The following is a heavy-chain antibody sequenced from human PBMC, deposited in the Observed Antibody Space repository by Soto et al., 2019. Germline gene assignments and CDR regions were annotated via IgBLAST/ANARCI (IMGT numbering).Heavy chain of an antibody. Sequence: QVQLVQSGAEVKKPGASVKISCETSGYTFTSYALHWVRQAPGQRLEWMGWINAGNGNTKYSQKFQGRVIITRDTSASTAYMELRSLRSEDTAVYYCARDSGGMDVWGQGTTVTVSS. V-gene: IGHV1-3*01. J-gene: IGHJ6*02. CDR1: GYTFTSYA. CDR2: INAGNGNT. CDR3: ARDSGGMDV.